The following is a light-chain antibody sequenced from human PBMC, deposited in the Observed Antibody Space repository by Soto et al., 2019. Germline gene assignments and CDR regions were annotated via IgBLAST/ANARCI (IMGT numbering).Light chain of an antibody. CDR3: QQYNNWPHT. CDR2: GAS. J-gene: IGKJ2*01. CDR1: QSVSSN. V-gene: IGKV3-15*01. Sequence: EIVMTQSPSTLSGSPGEGATLSWGASQSVSSNLAWYQQKPGQAPRLLIYGASTRATGIPARFSGSGYGTEFNLTINSLQSEDFAVYYCQQYNNWPHTFGQGTKVDIK.